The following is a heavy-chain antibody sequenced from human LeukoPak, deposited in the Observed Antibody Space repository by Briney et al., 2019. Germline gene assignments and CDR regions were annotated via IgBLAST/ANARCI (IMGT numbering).Heavy chain of an antibody. D-gene: IGHD3-22*01. J-gene: IGHJ4*02. CDR2: INHSGST. V-gene: IGHV4-34*01. CDR1: GGSFSGYY. Sequence: SETLSLTCAVYGGSFSGYYWSWIRQPPGKGLEWIGEINHSGSTNYNPSLKSRVTISVDTSKNQFSLKLSSVTAADTAVYYCARVGGYDSEGPRVEGYYYDSSGYYYYFDYWGQGTLSPSPQ. CDR3: ARVGGYDSEGPRVEGYYYDSSGYYYYFDY.